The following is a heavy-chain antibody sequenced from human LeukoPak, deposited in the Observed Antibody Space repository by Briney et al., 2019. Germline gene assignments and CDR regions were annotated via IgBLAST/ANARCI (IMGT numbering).Heavy chain of an antibody. Sequence: GGSLRLSCAASGFTFRGYSMSWVRQAPGEGLEWVSTISDSGGRTYYADSVKGRFTISRDNSKNTLYLQMNSLRAEDTAVYYCAKGRRVLRYFDWLPDYWGQGTLVTVSS. J-gene: IGHJ4*02. D-gene: IGHD3-9*01. CDR3: AKGRRVLRYFDWLPDY. V-gene: IGHV3-23*01. CDR1: GFTFRGYS. CDR2: ISDSGGRT.